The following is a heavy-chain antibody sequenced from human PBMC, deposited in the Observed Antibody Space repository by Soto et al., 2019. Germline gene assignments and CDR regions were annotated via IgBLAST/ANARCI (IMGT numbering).Heavy chain of an antibody. CDR2: IWYDGSNK. CDR1: GFTFSSYG. J-gene: IGHJ6*02. CDR3: ERARYSYGYYYYGMDV. Sequence: QVQLVESGGGVVQPGRSLRLSCAASGFTFSSYGMHWVRQAPGKGLEWVAVIWYDGSNKYYADSVKGRFTISRDNSKNPLYLEMKSLRAEDTAVYCCERARYSYGYYYYGMDVWGQGTTVTVSS. V-gene: IGHV3-33*01. D-gene: IGHD5-18*01.